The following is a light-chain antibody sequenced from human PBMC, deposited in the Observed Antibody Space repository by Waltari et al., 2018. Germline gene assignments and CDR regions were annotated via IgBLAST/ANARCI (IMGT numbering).Light chain of an antibody. J-gene: IGLJ2*01. V-gene: IGLV2-14*03. Sequence: QSALTQPASVSGSPGHSITISCTGTNSDIGAYDDVSWSQQHPGNAPKLIIYGVTHRPAGVSRRFSGSKAGNTASLTSSGLQAEDEADYYCSSYTTTTTLGDVVFGGGTKLTVL. CDR3: SSYTTTTTLGDVV. CDR2: GVT. CDR1: NSDIGAYDD.